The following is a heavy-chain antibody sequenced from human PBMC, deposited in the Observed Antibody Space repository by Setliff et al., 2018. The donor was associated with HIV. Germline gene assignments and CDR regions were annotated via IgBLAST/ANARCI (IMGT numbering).Heavy chain of an antibody. CDR2: IYPENSDA. Sequence: GESLKISCKGSGYSFPNNWIGRVRQMSGKGLEWMGFIYPENSDARYSPSFEGQVTISADNSNTTAYLQWSSLKASDTAMYFCARLSQRIRIFGVINRGEEFDIWGQGTMVTVSS. CDR1: GYSFPNNW. CDR3: ARLSQRIRIFGVINRGEEFDI. D-gene: IGHD3-3*01. V-gene: IGHV5-51*01. J-gene: IGHJ3*02.